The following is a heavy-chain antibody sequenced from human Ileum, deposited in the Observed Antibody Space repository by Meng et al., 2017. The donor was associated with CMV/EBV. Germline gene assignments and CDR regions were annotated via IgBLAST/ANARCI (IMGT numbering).Heavy chain of an antibody. CDR1: GITFRHYG. J-gene: IGHJ4*02. D-gene: IGHD3-10*01. CDR3: ARDQSGH. CDR2: IRSDGNYE. V-gene: IGHV3-30*02. Sequence: LRLSCVAAGITFRHYGIHWVSQAPGKGLEWVAFIRSDGNYEYYADSVKGRLTISRDNSKSALFLQMNSLRPEDTAMYYCARDQSGHWGQGTLVTVSS.